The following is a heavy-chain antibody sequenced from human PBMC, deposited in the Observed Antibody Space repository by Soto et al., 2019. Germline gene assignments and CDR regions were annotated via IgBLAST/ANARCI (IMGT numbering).Heavy chain of an antibody. CDR1: GYSFRSYG. V-gene: IGHV1-18*01. CDR3: ARDRLRGYDSSGFYS. J-gene: IGHJ5*02. D-gene: IGHD3-22*01. Sequence: QVQLVQSGGELRKPGASVKVSCEASGYSFRSYGINWVRQAPGQGLEWMGWINPYNGNRNYAQTFEDRITMTTDTSTNTVYMELRSLRSDDTAVYYCARDRLRGYDSSGFYSWGQGTLVIVSS. CDR2: INPYNGNR.